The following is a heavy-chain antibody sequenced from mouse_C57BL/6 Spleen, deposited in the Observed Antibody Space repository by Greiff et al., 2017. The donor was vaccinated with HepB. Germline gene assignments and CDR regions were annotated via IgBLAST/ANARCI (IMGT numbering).Heavy chain of an antibody. Sequence: VQLQQSGAELVRPGASVKLSCTASGFNIKDDYMHWVKQRPEQGLEWIGWIDPENGDTEYASKFQGKATITADTSSNTAYLQLSSLTSEDTAVYYCTTGYGSSPGVWGTGTTVTVSS. CDR3: TTGYGSSPGV. V-gene: IGHV14-4*01. D-gene: IGHD1-1*01. CDR2: IDPENGDT. CDR1: GFNIKDDY. J-gene: IGHJ1*03.